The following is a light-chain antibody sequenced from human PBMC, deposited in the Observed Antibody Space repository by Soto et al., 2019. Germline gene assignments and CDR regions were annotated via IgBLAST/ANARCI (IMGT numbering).Light chain of an antibody. CDR1: QDISTY. Sequence: DIQLTQSPSXLSASVGDRVTITCRASQDISTYLAWYQQKPGKAPKLMIYEASTLQDGVPSRFSGRGSGTDFTLTISGLLPEDFATYHCQQLNTLPFTFGQGTRLEIK. J-gene: IGKJ5*01. CDR2: EAS. V-gene: IGKV1-9*01. CDR3: QQLNTLPFT.